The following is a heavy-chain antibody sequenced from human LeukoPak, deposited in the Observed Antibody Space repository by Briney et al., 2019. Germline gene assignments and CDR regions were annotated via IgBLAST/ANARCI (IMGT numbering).Heavy chain of an antibody. Sequence: PSQTLSLTCTVSGGSISSGGYYWSWIRQPPGKGLEWIGYIYHSGSTYYNPSLKSRVTISVDRSKNQFSLNLSSVTAADTAVYYCARRQWLVSDNWFDPWGQGTLVTVSS. D-gene: IGHD6-19*01. J-gene: IGHJ5*02. CDR1: GGSISSGGYY. CDR3: ARRQWLVSDNWFDP. CDR2: IYHSGST. V-gene: IGHV4-30-2*01.